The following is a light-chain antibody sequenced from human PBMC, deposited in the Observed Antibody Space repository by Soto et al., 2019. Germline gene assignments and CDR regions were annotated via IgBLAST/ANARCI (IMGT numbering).Light chain of an antibody. V-gene: IGKV3-20*01. J-gene: IGKJ3*01. CDR1: QSVSSSY. Sequence: EIVLTQSPGTLSLSPGERAILSCRASQSVSSSYLAWYQQKPGQAPRLLIYGASSRATGIPDRFSGSGSGTDFTLTISRLEPEDFAVYYCQQYGSFWITFGPGTKVDIK. CDR3: QQYGSFWIT. CDR2: GAS.